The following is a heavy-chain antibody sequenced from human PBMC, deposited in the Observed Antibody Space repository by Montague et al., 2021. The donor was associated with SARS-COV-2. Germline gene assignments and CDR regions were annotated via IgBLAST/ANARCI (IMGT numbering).Heavy chain of an antibody. D-gene: IGHD3-10*01. CDR1: GGPISSRAYY. V-gene: IGHV4-39*07. Sequence: SETLSLTCTVSGGPISSRAYYWGWIHQPPGKGLEWLGSIYYSGSTYYNPSLKSRVTMSVDTSKNQFSLKLSSVTAADTAVYYCARSSGSYSTFDFWGQGTLVTVSS. J-gene: IGHJ4*02. CDR3: ARSSGSYSTFDF. CDR2: IYYSGST.